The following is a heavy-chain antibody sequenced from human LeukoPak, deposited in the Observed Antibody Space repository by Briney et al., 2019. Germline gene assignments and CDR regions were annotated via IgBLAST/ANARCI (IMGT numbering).Heavy chain of an antibody. CDR1: AGSISSTSHH. V-gene: IGHV4-39*01. CDR2: LYSGRTT. D-gene: IGHD5-12*01. Sequence: PSETLSLTCTVSAGSISSTSHHWGWIRQSPGKGLEWIGSLYSGRTTYYNPSLDSRVTISVVASKNQFSLQLNSVTAADTAVYYCVRHDGRGGATMGALDSWGQGSLVTVSS. CDR3: VRHDGRGGATMGALDS. J-gene: IGHJ4*02.